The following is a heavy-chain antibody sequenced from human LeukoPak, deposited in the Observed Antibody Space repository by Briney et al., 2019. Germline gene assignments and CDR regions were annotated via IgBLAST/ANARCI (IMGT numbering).Heavy chain of an antibody. Sequence: ASVKVSCKASGYTFTSYGISWVRQAPGQGLEWMGWISAYNGNTNYAQKLQGRVTMTTDTSTSTAYMELRSLRSDDTAVYYCATFSIFSGWYLYSMDVWGQGTTVTVSS. CDR1: GYTFTSYG. D-gene: IGHD6-19*01. J-gene: IGHJ6*02. V-gene: IGHV1-18*01. CDR3: ATFSIFSGWYLYSMDV. CDR2: ISAYNGNT.